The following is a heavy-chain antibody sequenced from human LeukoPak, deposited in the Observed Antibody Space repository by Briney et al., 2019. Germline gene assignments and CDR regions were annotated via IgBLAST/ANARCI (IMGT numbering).Heavy chain of an antibody. CDR3: VRRFDP. J-gene: IGHJ5*02. V-gene: IGHV3-64D*09. CDR1: GFTFSSYA. Sequence: GESLRLSCSASGFTFSSYAIHWVRQAPGRGLEYVSGISPSGENTFYVDSVKARFIISRDNSKNTVYLQMSSLRTEDTAVYYCVRRFDPWGQGTLVTVSS. CDR2: ISPSGENT.